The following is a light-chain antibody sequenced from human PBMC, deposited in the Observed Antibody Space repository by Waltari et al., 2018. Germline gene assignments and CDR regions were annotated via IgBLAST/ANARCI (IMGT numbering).Light chain of an antibody. V-gene: IGKV2-30*01. CDR2: KVS. Sequence: DVVMTQSPLSLPCTLGRPASHSCRSSESLVSSVGNIYLSWFQKRPGQSPRRLIYKVSHRDSGLPDRFSGSGSGNYFTLKISRVEAEDVGVYYCMQGTHWRTFGQGTKVEIK. J-gene: IGKJ1*01. CDR3: MQGTHWRT. CDR1: ESLVSSVGNIY.